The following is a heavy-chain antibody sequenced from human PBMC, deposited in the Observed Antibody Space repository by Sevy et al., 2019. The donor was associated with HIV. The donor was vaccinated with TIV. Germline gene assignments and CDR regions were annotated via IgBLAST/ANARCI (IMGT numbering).Heavy chain of an antibody. D-gene: IGHD4-17*01. CDR3: TRGMTTVTIGWGNYYYYYGMDV. V-gene: IGHV3-73*01. CDR2: IRSKANSYAT. CDR1: GFTFSGSA. J-gene: IGHJ6*02. Sequence: GSLRLSCAASGFTFSGSAMHWVRQASGKGLEWVGRIRSKANSYATAYAASVKGRFTISRDDSKNTAYLQMNSLKTEDTAVYYCTRGMTTVTIGWGNYYYYYGMDVWGQGTTVTVSS.